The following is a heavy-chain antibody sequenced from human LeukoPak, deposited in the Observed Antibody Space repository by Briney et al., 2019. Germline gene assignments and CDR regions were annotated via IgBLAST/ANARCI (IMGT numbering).Heavy chain of an antibody. D-gene: IGHD5-18*01. CDR2: ISSSSYI. V-gene: IGHV3-21*01. CDR3: ASGYSYGQFDY. J-gene: IGHJ4*02. CDR1: GFTFSSYS. Sequence: GGSLRLSCAASGFTFSSYSMIWVRQAPGKGLEWVSSISSSSYIYYADSVKGRFTISRDNAKNSLYLQMNSLRAEDTAVYYCASGYSYGQFDYWGQGNLVTVSS.